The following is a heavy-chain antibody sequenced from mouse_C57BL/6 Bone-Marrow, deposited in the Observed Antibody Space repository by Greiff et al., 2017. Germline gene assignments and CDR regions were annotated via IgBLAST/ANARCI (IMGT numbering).Heavy chain of an antibody. D-gene: IGHD2-5*01. CDR3: ARCSNYWFAY. CDR2: IYPRSGNT. V-gene: IGHV1-81*01. J-gene: IGHJ3*01. CDR1: GYTFTGYG. Sequence: VQLQESGAELARPGASVKLSCKASGYTFTGYGISWVKQRTGQGLEWIGEIYPRSGNTYYNEKFKGKATLTADKSSSTAYMELRSLTSEDSAVYFCARCSNYWFAYWGQGTLVTVSA.